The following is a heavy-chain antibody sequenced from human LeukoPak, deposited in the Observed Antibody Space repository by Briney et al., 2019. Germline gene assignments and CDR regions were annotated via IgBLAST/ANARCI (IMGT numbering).Heavy chain of an antibody. CDR3: ARNMVGKTDFDY. V-gene: IGHV1-8*03. CDR2: MNPNSGNT. J-gene: IGHJ4*02. D-gene: IGHD3-10*01. Sequence: ASVKVSCKASGYTFTSYDINWVRQATGQGLEWMGWMNPNSGNTGYAQKFQGRVTITRNTSISTAYMELSSLRSEDTAVYYCARNMVGKTDFDYWGQGTLLTVSS. CDR1: GYTFTSYD.